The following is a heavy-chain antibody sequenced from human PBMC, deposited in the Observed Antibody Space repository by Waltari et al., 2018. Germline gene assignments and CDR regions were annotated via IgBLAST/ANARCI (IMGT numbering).Heavy chain of an antibody. Sequence: QVQLVQSGAEVKEPGASVKVSCKASGYTFTGHYMHWVRQTPGQGLEWMGWINADSGGTDYAPKFQGRVTMTRDTSINTLYLELSSLRADDTAVYFCARDYHSGGYATDYWGQGTRVTVSS. CDR1: GYTFTGHY. CDR2: INADSGGT. CDR3: ARDYHSGGYATDY. D-gene: IGHD5-18*01. J-gene: IGHJ4*02. V-gene: IGHV1-2*02.